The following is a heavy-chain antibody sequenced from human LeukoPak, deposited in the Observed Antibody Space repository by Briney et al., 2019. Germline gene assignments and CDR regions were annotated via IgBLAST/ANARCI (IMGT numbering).Heavy chain of an antibody. CDR2: IYYDGSNI. CDR3: ARDWKTNSFDY. D-gene: IGHD1-1*01. CDR1: EFTFTTYG. V-gene: IGHV3-33*01. J-gene: IGHJ4*02. Sequence: GRSLTLSCAASEFTFTTYGMHRVRQAPGKGLEWVAFIYYDGSNIYYADYVKGRFTISRDISKNTLYLQMDSLRAEDTAIYYCARDWKTNSFDYWGQGTLVTVSS.